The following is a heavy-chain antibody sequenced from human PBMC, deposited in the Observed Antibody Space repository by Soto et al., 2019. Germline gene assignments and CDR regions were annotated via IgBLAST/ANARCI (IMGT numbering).Heavy chain of an antibody. V-gene: IGHV1-69*12. CDR3: ARGDVEMATIGYSEY. J-gene: IGHJ4*02. Sequence: QVQLVQSGAEVKKPGSSVKVSCKASGGTLDDYAITWVRQAPGQGLAWMGGIIPIFGTTNYAQQFQCRLTITADESTGTVYMELSSLRSEDTAVYYCARGDVEMATIGYSEYWGQGTLVTVSS. CDR1: GGTLDDYA. CDR2: IIPIFGTT. D-gene: IGHD5-12*01.